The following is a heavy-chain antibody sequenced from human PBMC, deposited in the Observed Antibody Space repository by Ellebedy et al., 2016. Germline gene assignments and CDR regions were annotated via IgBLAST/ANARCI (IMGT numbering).Heavy chain of an antibody. CDR1: RFTFSSYA. Sequence: GESLKISXAASRFTFSSYAIHWVRQAPGKGLEWVAVISYDGSNKNYADSVKGRFTISRDNSKNTVYLQMNSLRAEDTAVYYCARPRISSRYDAFDIWGQGTMVTVSS. CDR3: ARPRISSRYDAFDI. CDR2: ISYDGSNK. J-gene: IGHJ3*02. V-gene: IGHV3-30-3*01. D-gene: IGHD6-13*01.